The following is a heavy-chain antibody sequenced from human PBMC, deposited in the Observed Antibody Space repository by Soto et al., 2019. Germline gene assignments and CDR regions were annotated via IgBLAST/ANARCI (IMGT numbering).Heavy chain of an antibody. V-gene: IGHV1-69*01. Sequence: QVQLVQSGAEVKKPGSSVKVSCKASGGTFSSYAISWVRQAPGQGLEWMGGIIPIFGTANYAQKFQGRVTITADESTSTAYMELSSLRSEDTAVYYCARVSREYSIAVAVDAFDIWGQGTMVTVSS. CDR1: GGTFSSYA. D-gene: IGHD6-19*01. CDR2: IIPIFGTA. J-gene: IGHJ3*02. CDR3: ARVSREYSIAVAVDAFDI.